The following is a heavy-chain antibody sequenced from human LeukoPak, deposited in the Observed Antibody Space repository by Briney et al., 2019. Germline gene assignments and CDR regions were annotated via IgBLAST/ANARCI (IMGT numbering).Heavy chain of an antibody. CDR1: GGSISSHY. CDR3: AAAGTMSNWFDP. Sequence: SETLSLTCTVSGGSISSHYWSWIRRPPGRGLEWIGYIYYSGSTNYNPSLKSRVTISVDTSKNQFSLKLSSVTAADTAVYYCAAAGTMSNWFDPWGQGTLVTVSS. V-gene: IGHV4-59*11. CDR2: IYYSGST. D-gene: IGHD6-13*01. J-gene: IGHJ5*02.